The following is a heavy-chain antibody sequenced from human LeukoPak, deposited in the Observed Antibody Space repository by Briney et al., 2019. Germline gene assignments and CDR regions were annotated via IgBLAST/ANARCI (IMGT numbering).Heavy chain of an antibody. CDR2: INHSGST. CDR1: GGSFSGYY. J-gene: IGHJ4*02. V-gene: IGHV4-34*01. CDR3: ARGVVGATDYFDY. D-gene: IGHD1-26*01. Sequence: SETLSLTCAVYGGSFSGYYWSWIRQPPGKGLEWIGEINHSGSTNYNPSLKSRVTISVDTSKNQFSLKLSSVTAADTAVYYCARGVVGATDYFDYWGQETLVTVSS.